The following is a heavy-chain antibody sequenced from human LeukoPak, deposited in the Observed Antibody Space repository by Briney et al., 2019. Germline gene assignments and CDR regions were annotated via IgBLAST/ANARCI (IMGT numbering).Heavy chain of an antibody. CDR2: ISAYNGNT. Sequence: GASVKVSCKASGYTFTSYGISWARQAPGQGLEWMGWISAYNGNTNYAQKLQGRVTMTTDTSTSTAYMELRSLRSDDTAVYYCARGGDYYDSSGYYEYWGQGTLVTVSS. CDR1: GYTFTSYG. D-gene: IGHD3-22*01. CDR3: ARGGDYYDSSGYYEY. V-gene: IGHV1-18*01. J-gene: IGHJ4*02.